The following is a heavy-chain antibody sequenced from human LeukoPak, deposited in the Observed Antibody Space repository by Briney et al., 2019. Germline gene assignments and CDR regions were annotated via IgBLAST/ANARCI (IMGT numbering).Heavy chain of an antibody. J-gene: IGHJ4*02. Sequence: GGSLRLSCAASGFTFSTYAMSWVRQAPGKGLEWVSTISGSGGSTHYADSVKGRFTISRDNSKNTLYLQMNSLRADDTAVYYCAKEYGSSWYFFDYWGQGTLVTVSS. V-gene: IGHV3-23*01. CDR1: GFTFSTYA. D-gene: IGHD6-13*01. CDR2: ISGSGGST. CDR3: AKEYGSSWYFFDY.